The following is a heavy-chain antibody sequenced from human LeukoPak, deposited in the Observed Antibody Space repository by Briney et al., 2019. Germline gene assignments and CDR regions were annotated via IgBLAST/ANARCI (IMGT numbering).Heavy chain of an antibody. J-gene: IGHJ4*02. V-gene: IGHV3-33*01. CDR1: GFTFNSYG. D-gene: IGHD4-17*01. Sequence: PGGSLRLSCAASGFTFNSYGIHWVRQAPGKGLEWVAFIWYDGSNKYYADSVKGRFTISRENSKNTLYLQMNSLRAEDTAVYYCARARTTRGLDYWGQGTLVTVSS. CDR3: ARARTTRGLDY. CDR2: IWYDGSNK.